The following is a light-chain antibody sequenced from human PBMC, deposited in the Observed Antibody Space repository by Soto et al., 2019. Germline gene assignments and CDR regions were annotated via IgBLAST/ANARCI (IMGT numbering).Light chain of an antibody. CDR3: CSYAGSATCV. J-gene: IGLJ3*02. CDR2: EGN. CDR1: SSDVGSDKF. V-gene: IGLV2-23*01. Sequence: QSALTQPASVSGFHGQSITISCTGTSSDVGSDKFVSWYQQHPGKAPKLMIYEGNKRPSGVSNRFSVSKSGNTASLTISGLQAEDEADYYCCSYAGSATCVFGGGTNLTVL.